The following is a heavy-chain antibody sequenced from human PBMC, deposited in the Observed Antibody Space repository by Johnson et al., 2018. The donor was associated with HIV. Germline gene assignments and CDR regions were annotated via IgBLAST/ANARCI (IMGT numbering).Heavy chain of an antibody. CDR3: GRGEEGDCGGDCYSGALDI. CDR2: INWSGGIT. J-gene: IGHJ3*02. V-gene: IGHV3-20*04. D-gene: IGHD2-21*02. Sequence: EVQLVESGGGVVRPGGSLRLSCAASGFTFDDYAMNWVRQAPGKRLEWVSSINWSGGITAYADSVKGRFTISRDNAKNSLYLQMNSLRAEDTALYYCGRGEEGDCGGDCYSGALDIWGHGTRVTVSS. CDR1: GFTFDDYA.